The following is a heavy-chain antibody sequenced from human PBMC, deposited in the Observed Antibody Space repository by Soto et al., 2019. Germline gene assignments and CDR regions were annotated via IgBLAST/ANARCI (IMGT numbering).Heavy chain of an antibody. CDR3: AKAPYGMGSTYFDY. CDR1: GFTFSSYA. Sequence: GGSLRLSCAASGFTFSSYAMGWVRQAPGKGLEWVSGISAAGDTTPYADSVEGRFTISRDNSKSTLFLQMNSLRAEDTAVYYCAKAPYGMGSTYFDYWGQGTLVTVSS. V-gene: IGHV3-23*01. J-gene: IGHJ4*02. D-gene: IGHD4-17*01. CDR2: ISAAGDTT.